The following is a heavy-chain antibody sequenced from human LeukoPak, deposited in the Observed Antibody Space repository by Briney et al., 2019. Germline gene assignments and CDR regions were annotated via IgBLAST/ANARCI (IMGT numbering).Heavy chain of an antibody. Sequence: PGGSLRLSCAASGFTFSSYAMSWVRHAPGKGLEWVSAISGSGGSPYYADSVKGRFTISRDNSKNTLYLQMNRLRAEDTAVYYCAKDLGFGEFSAGYWGQGTLVSVSS. D-gene: IGHD3-10*01. V-gene: IGHV3-23*01. J-gene: IGHJ4*02. CDR3: AKDLGFGEFSAGY. CDR2: ISGSGGSP. CDR1: GFTFSSYA.